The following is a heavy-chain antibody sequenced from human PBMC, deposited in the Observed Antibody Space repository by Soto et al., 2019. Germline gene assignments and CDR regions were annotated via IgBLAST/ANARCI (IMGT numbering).Heavy chain of an antibody. Sequence: QVQLVQSGSEVKEPGASVKVSCKASGYTFTGYYVLWVRQAPGQGPECMGWINPYTGGTNYAQKFQGRVTMTRDTSISTASMELSKLISDDTAVYYCATQFHHCGGDCYRGPYFGMDVWGQGTTVTVSS. CDR2: INPYTGGT. J-gene: IGHJ6*02. CDR3: ATQFHHCGGDCYRGPYFGMDV. CDR1: GYTFTGYY. D-gene: IGHD2-21*02. V-gene: IGHV1-2*02.